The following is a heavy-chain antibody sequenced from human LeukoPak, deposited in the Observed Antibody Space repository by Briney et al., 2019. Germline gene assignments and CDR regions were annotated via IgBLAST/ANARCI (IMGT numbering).Heavy chain of an antibody. J-gene: IGHJ4*02. CDR3: ARGILETVYAAFDY. Sequence: SETLSLTCGVYGGSFSGYYWTWIRQSPGMGLEWIGEIIHSGSTNYNPSLTSRVTISVDTSKNQFSLELSSVTAADTAVYYCARGILETVYAAFDYWGQGTLVTVFS. D-gene: IGHD2-8*01. V-gene: IGHV4-34*01. CDR1: GGSFSGYY. CDR2: IIHSGST.